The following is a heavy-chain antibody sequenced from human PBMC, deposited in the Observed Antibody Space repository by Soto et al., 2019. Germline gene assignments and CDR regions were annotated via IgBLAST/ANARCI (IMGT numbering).Heavy chain of an antibody. V-gene: IGHV2-26*01. CDR1: KG. J-gene: IGHJ5*02. CDR2: IFSNDEK. D-gene: IGHD3-3*01. Sequence: KGVSWIRQPPGKALEWLAHIFSNDEKSYSTSLKSRLTISKDTSKSQVVLTMTNMDPVDTATYYCARILQGYYDFWSRYSRTGSASWRQGTLV. CDR3: ARILQGYYDFWSRYSRTGSAS.